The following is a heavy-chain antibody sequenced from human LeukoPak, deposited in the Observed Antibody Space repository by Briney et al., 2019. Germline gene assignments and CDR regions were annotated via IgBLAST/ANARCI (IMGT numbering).Heavy chain of an antibody. CDR2: INHSGST. J-gene: IGHJ4*02. Sequence: ASETLSLTCTVSGGSISSYYWSWIRQPPGKGLEWIGEINHSGSTNYNPSLKSRVTISVDTSKNQFSLKLSSVTAADTAVYYCASQESLFGAVYWGQGTLVTVSS. CDR1: GGSISSYY. V-gene: IGHV4-34*01. D-gene: IGHD3-10*02. CDR3: ASQESLFGAVY.